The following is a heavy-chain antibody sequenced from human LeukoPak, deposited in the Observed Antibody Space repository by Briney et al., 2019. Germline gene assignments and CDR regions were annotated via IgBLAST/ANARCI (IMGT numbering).Heavy chain of an antibody. CDR2: INPNSGGT. V-gene: IGHV1-2*02. CDR3: ARVAAVAGTNDY. Sequence: ASVKVSCKASGYTFTGYYMHWVRQAPGQGLEWMGWINPNSGGTNYAQKFQGRVTMTRDTSISTAYMELSRLRSDDTAVYYCARVAAVAGTNDYWGQGTLVTVSS. CDR1: GYTFTGYY. J-gene: IGHJ4*02. D-gene: IGHD6-19*01.